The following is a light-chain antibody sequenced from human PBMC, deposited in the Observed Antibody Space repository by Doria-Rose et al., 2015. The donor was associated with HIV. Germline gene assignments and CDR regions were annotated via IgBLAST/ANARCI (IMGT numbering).Light chain of an antibody. CDR3: QQFDSFPRT. CDR1: QGISRY. J-gene: IGKJ1*01. Sequence: FTQSPSFLSASVGVRVTITCRASQGISRYLAWYQQKPGKAPTLLIFGASTLQSGVPSRFSGSGSGTEFTLTISSLQPEDFATYYCQQFDSFPRTFSQGTKVEL. V-gene: IGKV1-9*01. CDR2: GAS.